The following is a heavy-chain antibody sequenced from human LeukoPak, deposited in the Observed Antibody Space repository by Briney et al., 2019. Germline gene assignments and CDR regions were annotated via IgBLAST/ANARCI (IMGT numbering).Heavy chain of an antibody. Sequence: SETLSLTCTVSGYSISSGYYWGWIRQPPGKGLEWIGSIYHSGSTYYNPSLKSRVTISVDTSKNQFSLKLSSVTAADTAVYYCARDLLNAFDIWGQWTMVTVSS. D-gene: IGHD2/OR15-2a*01. CDR1: GYSISSGYY. CDR3: ARDLLNAFDI. J-gene: IGHJ3*02. V-gene: IGHV4-38-2*02. CDR2: IYHSGST.